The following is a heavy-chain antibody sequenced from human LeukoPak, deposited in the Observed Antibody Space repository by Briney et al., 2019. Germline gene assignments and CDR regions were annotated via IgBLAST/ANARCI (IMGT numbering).Heavy chain of an antibody. CDR3: ARDLQGSYYYGMDV. Sequence: PGGSLRLSRADSGFTFSRYSMNWARQAPGKGLEWVSYISSNSNTIYYADSVKGRFTISRDNGKNSLYLQMNSLRAEDTAVYYCARDLQGSYYYGMDVWGQGTTVIVSS. V-gene: IGHV3-48*01. CDR1: GFTFSRYS. CDR2: ISSNSNTI. D-gene: IGHD2-15*01. J-gene: IGHJ6*02.